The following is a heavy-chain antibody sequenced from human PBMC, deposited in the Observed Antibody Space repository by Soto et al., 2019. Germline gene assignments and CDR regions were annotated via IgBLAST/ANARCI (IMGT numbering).Heavy chain of an antibody. J-gene: IGHJ5*02. V-gene: IGHV1-2*02. CDR3: ASESVVTRGFDP. Sequence: ASVKVSCKASGCTFTGYYMHWVRQAPGQGLEWMGWINPNSGGTNYAQKFQGRVTMTRDTSISTAYMELSRLRSDDTAVYYCASESVVTRGFDPWGQGTLVTVSS. CDR2: INPNSGGT. CDR1: GCTFTGYY. D-gene: IGHD2-21*02.